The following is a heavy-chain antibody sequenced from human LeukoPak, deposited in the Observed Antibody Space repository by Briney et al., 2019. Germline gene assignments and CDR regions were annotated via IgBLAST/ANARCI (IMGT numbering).Heavy chain of an antibody. J-gene: IGHJ4*02. CDR1: GGSISSYH. CDR3: ARGVRGVGPPNVAY. CDR2: IYCSGNT. D-gene: IGHD3-10*01. Sequence: PSETLSLTCTVSGGSISSYHWGWFRQPPGKGLEGIGYIYCSGNTNYNPSLKRRVTLSLATSQTPFPLKLTSVTAADTAVYFCARGVRGVGPPNVAYWGQGTLVTVSS. V-gene: IGHV4-59*01.